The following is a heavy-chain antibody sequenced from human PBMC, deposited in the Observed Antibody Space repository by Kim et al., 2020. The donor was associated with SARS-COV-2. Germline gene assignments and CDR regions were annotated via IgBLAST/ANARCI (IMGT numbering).Heavy chain of an antibody. D-gene: IGHD2-15*01. CDR2: IYHSGST. CDR1: GGSISSGGYS. Sequence: SETLSLTCAVSGGSISSGGYSWSWIRQPPGKGLEWIGYIYHSGSTYYNPSLKSRVTISVDRSKNQFSLKLSSVTPADTAVYYCARGYCSGGSCYPDYWGQGTLVTVSS. V-gene: IGHV4-30-2*01. J-gene: IGHJ4*02. CDR3: ARGYCSGGSCYPDY.